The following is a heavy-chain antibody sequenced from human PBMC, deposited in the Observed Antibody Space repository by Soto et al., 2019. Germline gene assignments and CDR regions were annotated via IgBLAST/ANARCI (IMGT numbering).Heavy chain of an antibody. V-gene: IGHV4-31*02. Sequence: QMQLQESGPGLVKPSQTLSLTCTVSGGSIGGGGFSWTWVRLRPGEGLEWIGNIYDSGSAYYNPSLESRISMSIDTSKTQCSLSLTSVTVADTALYSFARAVILTTKNIRDLWGTGKMVA. CDR1: GGSIGGGGFS. J-gene: IGHJ3*01. CDR3: ARAVILTTKNIRDL. CDR2: IYDSGSA. D-gene: IGHD1-1*01.